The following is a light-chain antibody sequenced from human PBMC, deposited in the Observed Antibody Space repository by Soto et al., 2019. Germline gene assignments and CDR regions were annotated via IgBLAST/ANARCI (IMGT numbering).Light chain of an antibody. Sequence: DIQMTQSPSSLSASVGDRITITCRASQGIRSDVGWYQQKPGKVPKRLIYAASNLQSGVPSRFSGSGSWAEFTLTISSLQPEDFVTYYCLQHNTYPLTFGGGTKVEIQ. CDR2: AAS. CDR3: LQHNTYPLT. J-gene: IGKJ4*01. V-gene: IGKV1-17*01. CDR1: QGIRSD.